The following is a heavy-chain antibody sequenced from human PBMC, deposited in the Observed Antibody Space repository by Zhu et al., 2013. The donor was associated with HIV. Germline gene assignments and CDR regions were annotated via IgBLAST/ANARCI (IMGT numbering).Heavy chain of an antibody. D-gene: IGHD3-10*01. CDR2: INPNSGGT. CDR3: AREDGSGSFGLWGSMDH. CDR1: GYTFNDYY. V-gene: IGHV1-2*02. Sequence: QVQLVQSGAEVKKPGASVKVSCKTSGYTFNDYYIHWLRQAPGQGLEWMGWINPNSGGTKYAQKFQVRATMTRNTSTSTAYMELSSLRSNDTAVYYCAREDGSGSFGLWGSMDHWGQGTLVTVSS. J-gene: IGHJ4*02.